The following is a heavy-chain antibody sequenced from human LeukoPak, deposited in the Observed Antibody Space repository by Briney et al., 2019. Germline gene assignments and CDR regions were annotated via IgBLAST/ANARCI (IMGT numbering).Heavy chain of an antibody. V-gene: IGHV1-8*01. J-gene: IGHJ4*02. Sequence: SVKVSCKASGYTFTSYDINWVRQATGQGLEWMGWMNPNSGNTGYAQKFQGRVTMTRNTSISTAYTELSSLRSEDTAVYYCARAPSGRFLEWLLYYFDYWGQGTLVTVSS. CDR1: GYTFTSYD. CDR2: MNPNSGNT. D-gene: IGHD3-3*01. CDR3: ARAPSGRFLEWLLYYFDY.